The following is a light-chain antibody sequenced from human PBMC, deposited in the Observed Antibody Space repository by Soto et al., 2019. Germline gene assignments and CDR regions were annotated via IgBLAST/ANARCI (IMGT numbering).Light chain of an antibody. V-gene: IGKV1-5*03. J-gene: IGKJ5*01. CDR2: KAS. CDR1: QSISNW. CDR3: QHYNSYSIT. Sequence: DIQMTQSPSTLSASVGDRVTITCRASQSISNWLAWYQQKPGKAPKLLIYKASSLESGVPSRFSGNGSGTEFTLTNSSLQPDDFATYYCQHYNSYSITFGQGTRLEIK.